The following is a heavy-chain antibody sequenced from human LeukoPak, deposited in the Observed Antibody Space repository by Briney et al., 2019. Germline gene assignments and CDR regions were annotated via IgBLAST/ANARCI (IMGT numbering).Heavy chain of an antibody. D-gene: IGHD2-15*01. V-gene: IGHV5-51*01. CDR2: IYPGDSDT. CDR3: ARHYCSGGSCHENYFDY. J-gene: IGHJ4*02. CDR1: GYSFTSYW. Sequence: GESLKISCKGSGYSFTSYWIGWVRQMPGKGLEWMGIIYPGDSDTRYSPSFQGQVTISADKSISTAYLQWSSLKASDTAMYYCARHYCSGGSCHENYFDYWGQGTLSPSPQ.